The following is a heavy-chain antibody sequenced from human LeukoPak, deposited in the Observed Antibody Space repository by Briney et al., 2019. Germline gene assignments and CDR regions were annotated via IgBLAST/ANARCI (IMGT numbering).Heavy chain of an antibody. CDR3: ARDIVATNDGVDY. D-gene: IGHD5-12*01. V-gene: IGHV1-69*04. J-gene: IGHJ4*02. Sequence: RASVKVSCKASGGTFSSYAISWVRRAPGQGLEWMGRIIPILGIANYAQKFQGRVTITADKSTSTAYMELSSLRSEDTAVYYCARDIVATNDGVDYWGQGTLVTVSS. CDR2: IIPILGIA. CDR1: GGTFSSYA.